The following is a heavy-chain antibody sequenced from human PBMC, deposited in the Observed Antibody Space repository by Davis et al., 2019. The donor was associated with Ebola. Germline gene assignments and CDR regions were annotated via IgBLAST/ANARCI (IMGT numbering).Heavy chain of an antibody. CDR2: IDPSDSFT. Sequence: GESLKISCKGSGYSFTNYWISWVRQLPGKGLEWMGRIDPSDSFTNYSPSFQGHVTISTDKSLSTAFLQWSSLKASDTAMYYCVRMGYYYDTSGSRRSPYFDDWGQGTLVTVSS. D-gene: IGHD3-22*01. J-gene: IGHJ4*02. CDR1: GYSFTNYW. CDR3: VRMGYYYDTSGSRRSPYFDD. V-gene: IGHV5-10-1*01.